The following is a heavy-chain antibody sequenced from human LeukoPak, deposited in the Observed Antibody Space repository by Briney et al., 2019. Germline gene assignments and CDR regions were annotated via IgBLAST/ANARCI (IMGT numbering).Heavy chain of an antibody. D-gene: IGHD6-13*01. CDR1: GGSFSGYY. CDR2: IYYSGST. V-gene: IGHV4-34*01. Sequence: SETLSLTCAVYGGSFSGYYWGWIRQPPGKGLEWIGSIYYSGSTYYNPSLKSRVTISVDTSKNQFSLKLSSVTAADTAVYYWARVSLAAAGTGTFDYWGQGTLVTVSS. CDR3: ARVSLAAAGTGTFDY. J-gene: IGHJ4*02.